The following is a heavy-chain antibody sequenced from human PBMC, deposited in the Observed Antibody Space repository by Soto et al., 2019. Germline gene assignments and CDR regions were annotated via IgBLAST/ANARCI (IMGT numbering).Heavy chain of an antibody. J-gene: IGHJ6*03. Sequence: SETLSLTCTVSGGSLTGYYWSWIRQPPGKGLEWIGYIFHSGATDYSPSLKSRVTISVDTSKNQFSLTLSSVTAADTALYYCARRVSTISSYYYYYMDVWGKGTTVTVSS. V-gene: IGHV4-59*08. CDR2: IFHSGAT. CDR3: ARRVSTISSYYYYYMDV. D-gene: IGHD2-2*01. CDR1: GGSLTGYY.